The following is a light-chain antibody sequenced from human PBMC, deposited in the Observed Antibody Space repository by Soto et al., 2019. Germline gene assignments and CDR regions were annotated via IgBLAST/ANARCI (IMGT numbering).Light chain of an antibody. CDR1: LSVNSN. CDR3: QQRSNWLIT. J-gene: IGKJ5*01. Sequence: IVMTQSPATLSVSPGERATLSCRTSLSVNSNLAWYQQKPGQAPRLLIYGASSRATGIPARFSGTGSGTDFTLTISSLEPEDFAVYYCQQRSNWLITFGQGTRLEIK. V-gene: IGKV3-11*01. CDR2: GAS.